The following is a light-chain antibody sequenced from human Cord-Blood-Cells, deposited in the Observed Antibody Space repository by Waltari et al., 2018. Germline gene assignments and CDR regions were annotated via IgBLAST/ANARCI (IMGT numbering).Light chain of an antibody. CDR2: WAS. J-gene: IGKJ3*01. Sequence: DIVMTQSPDSLAVSLGERAPIHCKSSQSVLYSSNNKNYLAWYQQKPGQPPKLLIYWASTRESGVPDRFSGSRSGTDFTLTISSLQAEDVAVYYCQQYYSTPLTFGPGTKVDIK. V-gene: IGKV4-1*01. CDR1: QSVLYSSNNKNY. CDR3: QQYYSTPLT.